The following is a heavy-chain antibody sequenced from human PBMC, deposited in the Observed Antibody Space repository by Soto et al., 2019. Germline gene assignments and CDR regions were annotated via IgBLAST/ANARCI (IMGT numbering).Heavy chain of an antibody. CDR1: GGSISSYY. D-gene: IGHD3-9*01. V-gene: IGHV4-59*01. Sequence: SETLSLTCTVSGGSISSYYWSWIRQPPGKGLEWIGYIYYSGSTNYNPSLKSRVTISIDTSKNQFSLKLSSVTAADTAVYYCARGAPYYDILTGYYKPPYYYYYMDVWGKGTTVTVSS. CDR3: ARGAPYYDILTGYYKPPYYYYYMDV. CDR2: IYYSGST. J-gene: IGHJ6*03.